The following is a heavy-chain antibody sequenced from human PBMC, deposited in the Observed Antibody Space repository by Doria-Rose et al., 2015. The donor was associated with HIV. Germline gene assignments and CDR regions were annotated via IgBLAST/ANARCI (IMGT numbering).Heavy chain of an antibody. CDR3: ARIKSSRWYHKYYFDF. V-gene: IGHV2-26*01. CDR2: IFADDER. Sequence: QITLKESGPVLVKPTETLTLTCTVSGVSLSSPGMGVSWIRQPPGTALEWLANIFADDERSYKTYLKSRLTISRGTSKSQVVLTMTDMDPVDTATYYCARIKSSRWYHKYYFDFWGQGTLVIVSA. J-gene: IGHJ4*02. D-gene: IGHD6-13*01. CDR1: GVSLSSPGMG.